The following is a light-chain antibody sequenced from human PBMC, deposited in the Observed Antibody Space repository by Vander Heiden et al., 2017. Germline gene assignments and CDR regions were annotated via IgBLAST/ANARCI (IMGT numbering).Light chain of an antibody. CDR3: QQSYSSPRT. CDR1: QSIINY. Sequence: DTQMTQSPSSLSASVGDRVTIACRASQSIINYLNWYQQKPGKAPKLLIYAASNLQSGVPSRFSGSGSGTDFTLSISSLQPEDFATYYCQQSYSSPRTFGQGTKVEIK. CDR2: AAS. J-gene: IGKJ1*01. V-gene: IGKV1-39*01.